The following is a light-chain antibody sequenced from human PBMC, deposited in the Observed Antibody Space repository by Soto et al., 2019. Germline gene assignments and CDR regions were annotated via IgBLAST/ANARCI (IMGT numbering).Light chain of an antibody. V-gene: IGKV3-20*01. Sequence: EIVLTQSPGTLSLSPGERATLSCRASQSVNSRFLAWYQQKPGQAPRLLMYGASNRAPGIPDRFSGSGSGADFTLTISRLEPEDFAVYYCQQYGSSPPMYTFGQGTKLEIK. CDR3: QQYGSSPPMYT. J-gene: IGKJ2*01. CDR1: QSVNSRF. CDR2: GAS.